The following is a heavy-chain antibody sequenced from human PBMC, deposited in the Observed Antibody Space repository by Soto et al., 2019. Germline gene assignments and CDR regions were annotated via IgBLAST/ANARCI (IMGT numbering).Heavy chain of an antibody. CDR2: IYWDDDK. V-gene: IGHV2-5*02. J-gene: IGHJ4*02. Sequence: QITLNESGPTVVRPTETLTLTCRFSGFSLTTSGVGVGWIRQSPGKAPEWLALIYWDDDKRYSASLKSRLTISKDTSKNQVGLTVSGLDRTDTATYYCAHRVLRTVFGLVTTTAIYFDFWGQGTPVAVSS. CDR1: GFSLTTSGVG. D-gene: IGHD3-3*01. CDR3: AHRVLRTVFGLVTTTAIYFDF.